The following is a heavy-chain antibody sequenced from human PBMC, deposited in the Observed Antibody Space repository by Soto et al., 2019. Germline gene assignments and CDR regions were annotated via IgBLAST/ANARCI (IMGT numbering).Heavy chain of an antibody. CDR2: IYGGGTT. CDR3: VQTTGWPGCDF. V-gene: IGHV3-53*01. D-gene: IGHD6-19*01. J-gene: IGHJ4*02. Sequence: EVQLVESGGGRSQPGGSLRLSCAASGFAVSSKYMTWVRQAPGKGLEWVSVIYGGGTTYYADSVKGRFTISRDTSKNTLYLQMNSLRAEDTAVYYCVQTTGWPGCDFWGQGTLVTVSS. CDR1: GFAVSSKY.